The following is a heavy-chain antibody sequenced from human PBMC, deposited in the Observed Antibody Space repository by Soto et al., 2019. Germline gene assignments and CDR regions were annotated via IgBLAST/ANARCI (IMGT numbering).Heavy chain of an antibody. Sequence: VESGGGLVQPGGSLKLSCVASGFPFSSYWMSWVRQAPGKGLEWVANIKHDGSENNYVDSVRGRFTISRDNAKNSLYLQMNSLRAEDAAVYYCARDWQMDPWGQGPLVTVSS. CDR2: IKHDGSEN. J-gene: IGHJ5*02. CDR1: GFPFSSYW. V-gene: IGHV3-7*01. CDR3: ARDWQMDP.